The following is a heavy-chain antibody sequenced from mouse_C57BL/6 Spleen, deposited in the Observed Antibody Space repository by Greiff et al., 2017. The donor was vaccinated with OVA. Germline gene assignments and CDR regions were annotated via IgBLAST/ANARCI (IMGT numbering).Heavy chain of an antibody. V-gene: IGHV1-63*01. CDR2: IYPGGGYT. D-gene: IGHD1-1*01. J-gene: IGHJ2*01. CDR3: ARKDYYGKYDFDD. Sequence: VHLVESGAELVRPGTSVKMSCKASGYTFTNYWIGWAKQRPGHGLEWIGDIYPGGGYTNYNEKFKGKATLTADKSSSTAYMQFRSLTSEDSAIYYCARKDYYGKYDFDDWGQGTTLTVSS. CDR1: GYTFTNYW.